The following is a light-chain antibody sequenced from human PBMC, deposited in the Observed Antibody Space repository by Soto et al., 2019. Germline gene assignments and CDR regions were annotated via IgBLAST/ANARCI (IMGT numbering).Light chain of an antibody. Sequence: QSALTQPPSASGSPGQSVTISCSGTSSDVGGYNYVSWYQQHPGKAPKLMIYEVSKRPSGVPDRFSGSKSDNTASLTVSGLQAEDEADYYCSSYAGINNWVFGGGTKVTVL. V-gene: IGLV2-8*01. CDR3: SSYAGINNWV. CDR2: EVS. CDR1: SSDVGGYNY. J-gene: IGLJ3*02.